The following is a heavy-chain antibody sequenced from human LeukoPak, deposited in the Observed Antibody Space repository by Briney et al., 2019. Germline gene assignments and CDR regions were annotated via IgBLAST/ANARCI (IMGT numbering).Heavy chain of an antibody. Sequence: PSETLSLTSAVYGGSFSGYYWCWIRQPPGKGLEWIGEINHSGSTNYNPSLKSRVTISVDTSKNQFSLKLSSVTAADTAVYYCAREYYDILTSQSNWGQGTLVTVSS. CDR3: AREYYDILTSQSN. J-gene: IGHJ4*02. D-gene: IGHD3-9*01. CDR1: GGSFSGYY. V-gene: IGHV4-34*01. CDR2: INHSGST.